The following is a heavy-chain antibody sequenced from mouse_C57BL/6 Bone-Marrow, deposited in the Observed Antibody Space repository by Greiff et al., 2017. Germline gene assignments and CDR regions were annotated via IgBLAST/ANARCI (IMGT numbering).Heavy chain of an antibody. CDR3: TRSEGYYVWYFDV. D-gene: IGHD2-3*01. Sequence: QVQLQQSGAELVRPGASVTLSCKASGYTFTDYEMHWVKQTPVHGLEWIGAIDPETGGTAYNQKFKGKAILTADKSSSTAYMELRSLTSEDSAVYYCTRSEGYYVWYFDVGGTGTTVTVSS. CDR2: IDPETGGT. CDR1: GYTFTDYE. V-gene: IGHV1-15*01. J-gene: IGHJ1*03.